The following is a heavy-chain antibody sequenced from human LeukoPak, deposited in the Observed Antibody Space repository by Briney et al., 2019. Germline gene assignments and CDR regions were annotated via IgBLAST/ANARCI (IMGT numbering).Heavy chain of an antibody. V-gene: IGHV4-61*02. D-gene: IGHD5-18*01. J-gene: IGHJ4*02. Sequence: SQTLSLTCTVSGGSISSGSYYWSWIRQPAGKGLEWIGRIYTSGSTNYNPSLKSRVTMSVDTSKNQFSLNLSSVTAADTAVYYCARGPPRYTSYWGQGALVIVSS. CDR2: IYTSGST. CDR3: ARGPPRYTSY. CDR1: GGSISSGSYY.